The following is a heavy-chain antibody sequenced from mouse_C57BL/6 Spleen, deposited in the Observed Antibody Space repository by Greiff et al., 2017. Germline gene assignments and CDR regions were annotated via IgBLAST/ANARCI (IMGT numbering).Heavy chain of an antibody. V-gene: IGHV1-26*01. Sequence: EVQLQQSGPELVKPGASVKISCKASGYTFTDYYMNWVKQSHGKSLEWIGDINPNNGGTSYNQKFKGKATLTVDKSSSTAYMELRSLTSDDSAVYYCARSPITTVVFDYWGQGTTLTVSS. CDR1: GYTFTDYY. CDR3: ARSPITTVVFDY. D-gene: IGHD1-1*01. J-gene: IGHJ2*01. CDR2: INPNNGGT.